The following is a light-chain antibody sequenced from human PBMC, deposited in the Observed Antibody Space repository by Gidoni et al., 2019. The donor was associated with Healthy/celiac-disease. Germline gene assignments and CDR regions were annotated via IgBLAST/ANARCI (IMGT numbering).Light chain of an antibody. J-gene: IGKJ1*01. CDR3: KQYYSFPRT. Sequence: VIWMTQSPSLLSASTGDSVPISCRMSQRISSYLAWYQQKPGKAPELLIYAASTLQSGVPSRFSGSGSGTDFTLTISCLQSEDFATYYCKQYYSFPRTFGQGTKVEIK. V-gene: IGKV1D-8*01. CDR1: QRISSY. CDR2: AAS.